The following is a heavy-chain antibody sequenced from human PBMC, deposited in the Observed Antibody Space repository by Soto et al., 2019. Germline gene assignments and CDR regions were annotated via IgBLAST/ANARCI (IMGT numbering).Heavy chain of an antibody. Sequence: SETLSLTCTVSGGSIRNVYWSWIRQAPGKGLEWIGFIFHSGNAKYNPSLKSRVTISVDTSKNQFSLSLDSVTTADTAVYFCARAHAPTLPFDYWGQGTLVTVSS. CDR3: ARAHAPTLPFDY. D-gene: IGHD2-15*01. CDR2: IFHSGNA. CDR1: GGSIRNVY. V-gene: IGHV4-59*01. J-gene: IGHJ4*01.